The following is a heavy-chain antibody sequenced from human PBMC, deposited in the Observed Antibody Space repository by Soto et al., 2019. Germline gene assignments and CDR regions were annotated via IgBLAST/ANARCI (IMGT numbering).Heavy chain of an antibody. V-gene: IGHV3-7*01. CDR2: SNQDGRAT. D-gene: IGHD3-16*02. J-gene: IGHJ4*02. Sequence: EVQLVESGGGLVRPGGSLRLSCAASGLAFRSFLMSWVRQAPGGGLEWVANSNQDGRATYYSDSVRDRLTISRDNAANSLFLHMNSLGAEDTAVYYCATYHDDEWESYRHRYWGQGTLVTVSS. CDR3: ATYHDDEWESYRHRY. CDR1: GLAFRSFL.